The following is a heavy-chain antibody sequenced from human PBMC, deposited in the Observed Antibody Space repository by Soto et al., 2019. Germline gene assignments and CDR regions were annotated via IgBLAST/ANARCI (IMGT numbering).Heavy chain of an antibody. D-gene: IGHD1-26*01. CDR1: GYTFISYP. CDR3: AKSGSLDS. Sequence: EASVKVSCKASGYTFISYPIHWVRQAPGQSLECMGWINPANGDTRYSQKFQGRVTITRDTSATTAYMDLNSLIPDDTAIYYCAKSGSLDSWGQGTPVTVSS. CDR2: INPANGDT. V-gene: IGHV1-3*01. J-gene: IGHJ4*02.